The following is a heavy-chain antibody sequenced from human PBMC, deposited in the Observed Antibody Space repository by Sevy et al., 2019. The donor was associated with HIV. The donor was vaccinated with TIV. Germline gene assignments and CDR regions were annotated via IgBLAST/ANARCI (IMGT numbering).Heavy chain of an antibody. Sequence: GGSLRLSCEASGFTFSSYEMNWVRQAPGKGLEWVSYISSSGTTIKYADSVKGRFTISRDNAKNSLYLQMNSLRAEDTAVYYCLPFPVEMATNYFDYWGQGTLVTVSS. D-gene: IGHD5-12*01. CDR2: ISSSGTTI. CDR3: LPFPVEMATNYFDY. V-gene: IGHV3-48*03. CDR1: GFTFSSYE. J-gene: IGHJ4*02.